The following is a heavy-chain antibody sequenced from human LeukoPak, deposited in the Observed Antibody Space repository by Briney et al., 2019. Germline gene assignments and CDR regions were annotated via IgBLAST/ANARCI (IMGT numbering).Heavy chain of an antibody. CDR1: GFTFTTYG. V-gene: IGHV7-4-1*02. CDR3: ARAEWLRLTDP. Sequence: ASVKVSCKASGFTFTTYGISWVRQAPGQGLEWMGWINTNTGNPTYAQGFTGRFVFSLDTSVSTAYLQISSLKAEDTAVYYCARAEWLRLTDPWGQGTLVTVSS. CDR2: INTNTGNP. J-gene: IGHJ5*02. D-gene: IGHD5-12*01.